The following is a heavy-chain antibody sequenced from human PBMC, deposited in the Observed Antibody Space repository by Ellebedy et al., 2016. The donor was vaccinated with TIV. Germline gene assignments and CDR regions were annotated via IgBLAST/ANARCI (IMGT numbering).Heavy chain of an antibody. CDR2: INNHGDYT. D-gene: IGHD3-10*01. Sequence: PGGSLRLSCVTSRFTFTDIAMNWVRQAPGKGLEWVAHINNHGDYTLYTDSVKGRFTISRDNAKNSLFLRMNSLRDEDPAIYYCARYGSGSHYREPFDYWGQGTLLTVSS. J-gene: IGHJ4*02. V-gene: IGHV3-11*06. CDR3: ARYGSGSHYREPFDY. CDR1: RFTFTDIA.